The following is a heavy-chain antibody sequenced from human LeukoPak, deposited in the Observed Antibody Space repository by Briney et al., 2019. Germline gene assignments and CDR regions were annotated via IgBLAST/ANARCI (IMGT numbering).Heavy chain of an antibody. J-gene: IGHJ3*02. V-gene: IGHV4-59*01. Sequence: SETLSLTCTVSGGSISSYYWSWTRQPPGKGLEWIGYIYYSGSTNYNPSLKSRVTISVDTSKNQFSLRLSSVTAADTAVYYCARGGPPMMRWLQLKRIRAAFDIWGQGTMVTVSS. CDR1: GGSISSYY. CDR2: IYYSGST. CDR3: ARGGPPMMRWLQLKRIRAAFDI. D-gene: IGHD5-24*01.